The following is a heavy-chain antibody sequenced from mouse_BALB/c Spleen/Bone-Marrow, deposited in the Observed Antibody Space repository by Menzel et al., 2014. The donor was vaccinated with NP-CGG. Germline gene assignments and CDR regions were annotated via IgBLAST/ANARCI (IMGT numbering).Heavy chain of an antibody. CDR3: ARLNYYGNLFV. D-gene: IGHD1-1*01. J-gene: IGHJ1*01. Sequence: EVMLVESGGGLVQPGGSLKLSCAASGFDFGRFWMSWVRQAPGKGLEWIGEINPDSSTINYTPSLKDKFIISGDNAKNTLYLQMSKVRSEDTALYYCARLNYYGNLFVWGAGTTVTVSS. V-gene: IGHV4-1*02. CDR2: INPDSSTI. CDR1: GFDFGRFW.